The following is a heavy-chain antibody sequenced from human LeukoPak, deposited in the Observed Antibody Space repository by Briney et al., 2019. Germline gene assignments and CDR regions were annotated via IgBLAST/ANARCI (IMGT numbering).Heavy chain of an antibody. CDR2: IYYSGST. Sequence: SETLSLTCAVSGGSISSGGYYWSWIRQHPGKGLEWIGYIYYSGSTYYNPSLKSRVTISVDTSKNQFSLKLSSVTAADTAVYYCARELLPAGAFDIWGQGTMVTVSS. CDR1: GGSISSGGYY. CDR3: ARELLPAGAFDI. V-gene: IGHV4-31*11. J-gene: IGHJ3*02.